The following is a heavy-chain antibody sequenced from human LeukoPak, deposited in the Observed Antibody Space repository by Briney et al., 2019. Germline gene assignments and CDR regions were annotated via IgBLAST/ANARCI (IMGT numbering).Heavy chain of an antibody. J-gene: IGHJ4*02. CDR2: IWYDGSNK. CDR3: ARNLNAATLEYYYDSTIGY. D-gene: IGHD3-22*01. V-gene: IGHV3-33*01. Sequence: GGSLRLSCAASGFTFSSYGMLWVRQAPGKGLEWVAVIWYDGSNKYYADSVKGRFTISRDNSKNTLYLQMNSLRAEDTAVYYCARNLNAATLEYYYDSTIGYWGQGTLVTVSS. CDR1: GFTFSSYG.